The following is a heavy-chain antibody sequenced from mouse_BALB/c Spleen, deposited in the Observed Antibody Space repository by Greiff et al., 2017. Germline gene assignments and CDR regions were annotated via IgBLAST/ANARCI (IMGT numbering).Heavy chain of an antibody. CDR2: INPGSGGT. Sequence: QVQLQQSGAELVRPGTSVKVSCKASGYAFTNYLIEWVKQRPGQGLEWIGVINPGSGGTNYNEKFKGKATLTADKSSSTAYMQLSSLTSDDSAVYFCARGYYGSRGCHFDYWGQGTTLTVSS. CDR1: GYAFTNYL. V-gene: IGHV1-54*03. D-gene: IGHD1-1*01. CDR3: ARGYYGSRGCHFDY. J-gene: IGHJ2*01.